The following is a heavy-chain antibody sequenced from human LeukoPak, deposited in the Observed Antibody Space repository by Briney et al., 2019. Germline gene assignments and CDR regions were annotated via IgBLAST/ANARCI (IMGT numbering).Heavy chain of an antibody. CDR2: IYNTGST. Sequence: SETLSLTCTGSGGSISSYFWSWIRQPPGKGLEWIGYIYNTGSTNNNPSLKSRVTISVDTSKNQFSLKLSSVTAADTAVYFCARHDVVAGAFFDYWGQGALVTVSS. V-gene: IGHV4-59*08. J-gene: IGHJ4*02. D-gene: IGHD6-19*01. CDR1: GGSISSYF. CDR3: ARHDVVAGAFFDY.